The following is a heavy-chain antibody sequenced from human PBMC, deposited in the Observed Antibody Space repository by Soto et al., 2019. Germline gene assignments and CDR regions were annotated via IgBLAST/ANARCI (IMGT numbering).Heavy chain of an antibody. CDR3: ARDGTIFGVVISKTYGMDV. D-gene: IGHD3-3*01. J-gene: IGHJ6*02. CDR2: ISAYNGNT. V-gene: IGHV1-18*01. CDR1: GYTFTSYG. Sequence: ASVKVSCKASGYTFTSYGISWVRQAPGQGLEWMGWISAYNGNTNYAQKLQGRVTMTTDTSTSTAYMELRSLRSDDTAVYYCARDGTIFGVVISKTYGMDVWGQGPRSPSP.